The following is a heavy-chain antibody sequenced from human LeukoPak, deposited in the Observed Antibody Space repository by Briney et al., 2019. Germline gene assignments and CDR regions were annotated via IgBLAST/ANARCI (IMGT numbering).Heavy chain of an antibody. Sequence: SETLPLTCAVSGYSISSGFFWGWIRQPPGKGLEWIGSIYHSGSTYYNPSLKSRVTISVDTSKNQFSLQLRFVTAADSAVFYCARLLTGTNPNNWFDPWGQGTLVTVSS. V-gene: IGHV4-38-2*01. CDR1: GYSISSGFF. D-gene: IGHD1-7*01. CDR3: ARLLTGTNPNNWFDP. J-gene: IGHJ5*02. CDR2: IYHSGST.